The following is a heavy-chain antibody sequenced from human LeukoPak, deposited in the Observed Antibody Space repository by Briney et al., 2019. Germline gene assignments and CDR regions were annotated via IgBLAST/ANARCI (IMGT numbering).Heavy chain of an antibody. CDR3: ARVDGYSTSWYYQYWYFDL. J-gene: IGHJ2*01. V-gene: IGHV3-74*01. D-gene: IGHD6-13*01. Sequence: GGSLRLSCVASGFTFSSYWMHWVRQAPGKGLVWVSRINSDGSSTSYADSVKGRFTISRDNAKNTLYLQMNSLRAADTAVYYCARVDGYSTSWYYQYWYFDLWGRGTLVTVSS. CDR1: GFTFSSYW. CDR2: INSDGSST.